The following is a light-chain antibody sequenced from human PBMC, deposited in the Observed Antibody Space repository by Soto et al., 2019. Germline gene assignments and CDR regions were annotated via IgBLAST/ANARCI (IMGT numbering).Light chain of an antibody. Sequence: QSALTQPPSVSGSPGQSVTISCTGTSSDIGNNDFVSWYQQHPGKAPKLVIFEVSKRSSGVPDRFSGSKSGNTASLTISGLQAEDEADYYCCSYSDTFYVFGIGTKLTVL. CDR3: CSYSDTFYV. J-gene: IGLJ1*01. CDR2: EVS. CDR1: SSDIGNNDF. V-gene: IGLV2-11*01.